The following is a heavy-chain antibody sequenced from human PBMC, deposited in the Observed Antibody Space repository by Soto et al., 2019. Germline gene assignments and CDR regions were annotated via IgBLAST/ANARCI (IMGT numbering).Heavy chain of an antibody. CDR1: GYTFTSYD. D-gene: IGHD2-2*01. V-gene: IGHV1-8*01. Sequence: ASVKVSCKASGYTFTSYDINWVRQATGQGLEWMGWMNPNSGNTGYAQKFQGRVTMTRNTSISTAYMELSSLRSEDTAVYYCARKIVVVPAATREGDYYYYMDVWGKGTTVTVSS. CDR2: MNPNSGNT. CDR3: ARKIVVVPAATREGDYYYYMDV. J-gene: IGHJ6*03.